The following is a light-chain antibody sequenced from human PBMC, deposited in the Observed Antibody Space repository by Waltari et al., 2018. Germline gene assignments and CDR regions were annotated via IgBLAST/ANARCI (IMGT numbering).Light chain of an antibody. CDR1: ISNDGGNV. J-gene: IGLJ3*02. V-gene: IGLV1-44*01. CDR3: AAWDDFLNGPV. Sequence: VVTQPPSASGTPGQRVTCSGSGSISNDGGNVANWYQQLPGTAPKLLIDTHNQRPSGVPSRFSGSKSGTSAALVIRGLQSADEADYFCAAWDDFLNGPVFGGGTKLTVL. CDR2: THN.